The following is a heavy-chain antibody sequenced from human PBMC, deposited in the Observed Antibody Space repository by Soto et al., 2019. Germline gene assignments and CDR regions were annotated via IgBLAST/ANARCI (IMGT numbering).Heavy chain of an antibody. CDR3: ARTNIEYSSSKGFDY. CDR1: GGSISSYY. D-gene: IGHD6-6*01. J-gene: IGHJ4*02. CDR2: IYYSGST. V-gene: IGHV4-59*01. Sequence: PSETLSLPYTVSGGSISSYYWSWIRQPPGKGLEWIGYIYYSGSTNYNPSLKSRVTILVDTSKNQFSLKLSSVTAADTAVYYCARTNIEYSSSKGFDYWGQGTLVTVS.